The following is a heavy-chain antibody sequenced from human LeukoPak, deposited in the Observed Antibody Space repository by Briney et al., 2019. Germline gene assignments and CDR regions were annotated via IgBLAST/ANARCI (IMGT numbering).Heavy chain of an antibody. J-gene: IGHJ4*02. Sequence: HPGGSLRLSCAASGFTFSSSAMTWVRQAPGKGLEWVSHIGADGATTYYADSVKGRFTISRDNSKNTLYLQIDSLSADDTAVYHCAKYFGSGSYDFWGQGTLVTVSS. CDR2: IGADGATT. CDR3: AKYFGSGSYDF. CDR1: GFTFSSSA. D-gene: IGHD3-10*01. V-gene: IGHV3-23*01.